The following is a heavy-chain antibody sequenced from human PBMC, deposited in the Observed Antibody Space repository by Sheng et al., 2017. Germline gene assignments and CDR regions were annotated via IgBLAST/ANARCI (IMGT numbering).Heavy chain of an antibody. D-gene: IGHD4-17*01. J-gene: IGHJ4*02. Sequence: EVQLVESGGGLVKPGGSLRLSCASSGFSFFDFTMNWVRQGPGKGLEWVSSISETSMYIHYADSVKGRFTISRDNVKNSLYLQMNRLRVEDTAVYYCVRDEVGSSGDPDYWGQGTLVTVSS. V-gene: IGHV3-21*01. CDR2: ISETSMYI. CDR1: GFSFFDFT. CDR3: VRDEVGSSGDPDY.